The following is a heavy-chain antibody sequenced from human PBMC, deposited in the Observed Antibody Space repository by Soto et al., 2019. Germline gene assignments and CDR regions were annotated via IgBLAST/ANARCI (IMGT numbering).Heavy chain of an antibody. D-gene: IGHD3-3*01. J-gene: IGHJ5*02. V-gene: IGHV4-59*08. CDR3: ARHSTYYDFWSGPNWFDP. CDR1: GGSISSYY. Sequence: PSETLSLTCTVSGGSISSYYWSWIRQPPGKGLEWIGYIYYSGSTNYNPSLKSRVTISVDTSKNQFSLKLSSVTAADTAVYYCARHSTYYDFWSGPNWFDPWGQGTLVTVSS. CDR2: IYYSGST.